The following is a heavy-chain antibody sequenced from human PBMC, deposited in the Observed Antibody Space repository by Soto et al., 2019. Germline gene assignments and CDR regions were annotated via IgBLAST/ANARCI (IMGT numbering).Heavy chain of an antibody. V-gene: IGHV5-51*01. CDR3: ARETRVTSYYYNYMDV. D-gene: IGHD2-21*02. J-gene: IGHJ6*03. Sequence: GESLKISCKGSGYSFTSYWIGWVRQMPGKGLEWMGIIYPGDSDTRYSPSFQGQVTISADKSISTAYLQWSSLKASDTAMYYCARETRVTSYYYNYMDVWGKGTTVTVSS. CDR1: GYSFTSYW. CDR2: IYPGDSDT.